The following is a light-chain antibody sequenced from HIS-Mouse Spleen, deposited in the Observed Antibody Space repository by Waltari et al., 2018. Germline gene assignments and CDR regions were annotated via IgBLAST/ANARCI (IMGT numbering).Light chain of an antibody. Sequence: DVVMTQSPLSLPVTLGQPASISCRSSQSLVYSDGNTYLNWFQQRPGQSPRRLIYKVSNRDSGVPDRFSGSGSGTDFTLKISRVEAEDVGVYYCMKGTHWPRTFGQGTKLEIK. V-gene: IGKV2-30*01. J-gene: IGKJ2*02. CDR2: KVS. CDR1: QSLVYSDGNTY. CDR3: MKGTHWPRT.